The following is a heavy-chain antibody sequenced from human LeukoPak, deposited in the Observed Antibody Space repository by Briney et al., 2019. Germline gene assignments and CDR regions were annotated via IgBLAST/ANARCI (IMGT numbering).Heavy chain of an antibody. Sequence: SETLSLTCTVSGGSISSYYWSWIRQPPGKGLEWIGYIYYSGSTNYNPSLKSRVTISLVTSKNQFSLKLKSVTAADTAVYYCVRSSRFGESPFDYWGQGTLVTVSS. V-gene: IGHV4-59*08. J-gene: IGHJ4*02. CDR1: GGSISSYY. D-gene: IGHD3-10*01. CDR2: IYYSGST. CDR3: VRSSRFGESPFDY.